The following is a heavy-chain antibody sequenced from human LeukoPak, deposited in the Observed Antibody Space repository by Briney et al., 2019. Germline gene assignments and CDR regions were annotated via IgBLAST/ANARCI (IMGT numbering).Heavy chain of an antibody. Sequence: GGSLRLSCAASGFTFSSYGMHWVRQAPGKGLEWVAVISYDGSNKYYADSVKGRFTISRDNSKNTLYLQMNSLRAEDTAVYYCAKDLPAGDYDIDYWGQGTLVTVSS. CDR3: AKDLPAGDYDIDY. V-gene: IGHV3-30*18. CDR2: ISYDGSNK. D-gene: IGHD4-17*01. CDR1: GFTFSSYG. J-gene: IGHJ4*02.